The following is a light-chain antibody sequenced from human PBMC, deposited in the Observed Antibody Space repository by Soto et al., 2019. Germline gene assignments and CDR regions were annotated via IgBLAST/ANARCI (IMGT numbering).Light chain of an antibody. J-gene: IGLJ1*01. V-gene: IGLV2-14*01. CDR1: SSDVGGYNY. Sequence: QSALTQPASVSGSPGQSITVSCTGTSSDVGGYNYVSWYQQHPDKVPKLVIYDVTNRPSGVSNRFSGSKSGNTASLTISGLQAEDEADYYCSSYRSSSALYVFGTGTKVTVL. CDR3: SSYRSSSALYV. CDR2: DVT.